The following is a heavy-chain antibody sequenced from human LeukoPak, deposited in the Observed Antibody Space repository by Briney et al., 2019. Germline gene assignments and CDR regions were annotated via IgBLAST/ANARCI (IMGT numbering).Heavy chain of an antibody. J-gene: IGHJ5*02. V-gene: IGHV1-69*04. Sequence: SVKVSCKASGGTFSSYTISWVRQAPGQGLEWMGRIIPILGIANYAQKFQGRVTITADKSTSTAYMELSSLRSEDTAVHYCAREKRTGTTLDNWFDPWGQGTLVTVSS. CDR1: GGTFSSYT. CDR3: AREKRTGTTLDNWFDP. CDR2: IIPILGIA. D-gene: IGHD1-7*01.